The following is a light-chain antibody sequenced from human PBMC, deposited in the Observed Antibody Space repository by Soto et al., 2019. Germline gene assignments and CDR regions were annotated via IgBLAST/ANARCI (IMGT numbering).Light chain of an antibody. V-gene: IGKV1-5*01. CDR2: AAS. CDR3: QHFYTYSSWT. J-gene: IGKJ1*01. Sequence: DIRMTQPLSPLSASFGDRVTITRRACRTISSWLAWYQQKPGKAPKLLIYAASTLESGVPSRFSGSGSGTEFTLSISGLQPDDFATYYCQHFYTYSSWTFGQGTKVDIK. CDR1: RTISSW.